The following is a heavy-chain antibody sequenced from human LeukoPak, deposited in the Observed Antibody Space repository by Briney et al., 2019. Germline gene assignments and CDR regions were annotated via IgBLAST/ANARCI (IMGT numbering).Heavy chain of an antibody. V-gene: IGHV5-51*01. Sequence: GESLKISCQGSGYSFVNYWIGWVRQMPGKGLEWMGIIYPRDSDTRYSPSFQGQVTISADKTITTPYLQWSSLKASDTAMYYCVRRAAAGPMGFFDHWGQGTLVIVSS. D-gene: IGHD6-13*01. CDR2: IYPRDSDT. CDR3: VRRAAAGPMGFFDH. CDR1: GYSFVNYW. J-gene: IGHJ4*02.